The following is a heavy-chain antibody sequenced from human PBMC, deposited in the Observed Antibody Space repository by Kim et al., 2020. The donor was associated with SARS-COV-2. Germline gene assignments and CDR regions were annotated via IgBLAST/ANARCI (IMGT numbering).Heavy chain of an antibody. V-gene: IGHV3-23*01. CDR2: LSGNGVNT. CDR3: AKDPAGGVMNGGRAFEI. J-gene: IGHJ3*02. D-gene: IGHD3-16*01. CDR1: GFTFSGYA. Sequence: GGSLRLSCAASGFTFSGYAMNWVRQAPGKGPEWVSGLSGNGVNTYYADSVRGRFTISRDNSKNTLYLQMNSLRVDDTAIYYGAKDPAGGVMNGGRAFEIWGQGTMVTVSS.